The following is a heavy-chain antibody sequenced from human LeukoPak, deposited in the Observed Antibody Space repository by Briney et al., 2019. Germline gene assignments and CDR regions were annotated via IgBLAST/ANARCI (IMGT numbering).Heavy chain of an antibody. D-gene: IGHD3-22*01. CDR2: ISSDGSNK. CDR3: AKEKAALGAEYYYDSSGHTGVFDY. J-gene: IGHJ4*02. CDR1: GFTFSSHG. V-gene: IGHV3-30*18. Sequence: GGALPLSCAASGFTFSSHGMLWVGQAAGPGLQWVAVISSDGSNKYSADSVKGRFTISRDNSKNTLYLQMNSLRAEDTAVYYCAKEKAALGAEYYYDSSGHTGVFDYWGQGTLVTVSS.